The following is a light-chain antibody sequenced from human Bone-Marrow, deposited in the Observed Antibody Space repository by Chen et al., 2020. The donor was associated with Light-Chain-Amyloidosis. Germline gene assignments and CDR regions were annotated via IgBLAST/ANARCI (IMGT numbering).Light chain of an antibody. Sequence: SYVLTQPSSVSVAPGQTATIACGGNNIGSTSVHWYQQTPGQAPRLGVYDDSDRPSGIPERLSGSNSGNTATLTISRVEAGDEADYYCQVWDRSSDRPVFGGGTQLTVL. J-gene: IGLJ3*02. V-gene: IGLV3-21*02. CDR2: DDS. CDR1: NIGSTS. CDR3: QVWDRSSDRPV.